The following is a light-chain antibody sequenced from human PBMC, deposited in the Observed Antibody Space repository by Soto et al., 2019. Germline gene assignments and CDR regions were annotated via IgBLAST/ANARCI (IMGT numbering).Light chain of an antibody. CDR2: DVS. CDR3: SSYTRSDTLI. J-gene: IGLJ2*01. V-gene: IGLV2-14*03. Sequence: QSALTQPASVSGSPGQSITISCTGTINDIGGYNYVSWYQQHPGKVPKLLIYDVSNRPSGVSGRFSGSKSGNTASLTIAGLQADDEADYHCSSYTRSDTLIFGGGTQQTVL. CDR1: INDIGGYNY.